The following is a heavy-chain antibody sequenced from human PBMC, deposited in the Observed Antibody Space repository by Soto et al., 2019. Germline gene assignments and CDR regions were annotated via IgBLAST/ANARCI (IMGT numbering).Heavy chain of an antibody. CDR3: ARGGFGYAFVY. CDR2: IYDSGST. J-gene: IGHJ4*02. CDR1: GGSVSSGGYY. Sequence: QVQLQESGPGLVKPSETLSLTCTVSGGSVSSGGYYWSWIRQSPGKGLEWIGYIYDSGSTRYNPSLKSRVTISVDTSENQFSVRLSSVTAADTAVYYCARGGFGYAFVYLGQGTLVTVSS. V-gene: IGHV4-61*08. D-gene: IGHD2-2*01.